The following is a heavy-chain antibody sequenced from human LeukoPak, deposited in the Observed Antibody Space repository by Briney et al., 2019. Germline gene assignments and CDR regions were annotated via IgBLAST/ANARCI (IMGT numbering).Heavy chain of an antibody. J-gene: IGHJ4*02. CDR3: ARGIAYSYGPPTLYYFDY. CDR2: INWNGGST. Sequence: GGSLRLSCAASGFTFDDYGMSWVRQAPGKGLEWVSGINWNGGSTGYADSVKGRFTISRDNAKNSLYLQMNSLRAEDTALYYCARGIAYSYGPPTLYYFDYWGQGTLVTVSS. CDR1: GFTFDDYG. V-gene: IGHV3-20*04. D-gene: IGHD5-18*01.